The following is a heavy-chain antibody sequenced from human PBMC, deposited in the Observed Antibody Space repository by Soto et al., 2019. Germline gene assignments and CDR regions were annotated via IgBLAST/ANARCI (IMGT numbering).Heavy chain of an antibody. V-gene: IGHV3-33*01. CDR1: GFTFSSYG. Sequence: GGSLRLSCAASGFTFSSYGMHWVRQAPGKGLEWVAVIWYDGSNKYYADSVKGRFTISRDNSKNTLYLQMNSLRAEDTAVYYCARDVVITFGGVIALPDYWGQGTLVTVSS. D-gene: IGHD3-16*02. CDR2: IWYDGSNK. J-gene: IGHJ4*02. CDR3: ARDVVITFGGVIALPDY.